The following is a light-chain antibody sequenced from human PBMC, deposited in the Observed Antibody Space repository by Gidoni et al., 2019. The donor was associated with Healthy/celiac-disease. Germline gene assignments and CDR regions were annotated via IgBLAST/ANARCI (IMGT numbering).Light chain of an antibody. Sequence: EIVLTQSPATLSFSPGERATLSCRASQSVSSYLAWYQQKPGQAPRLLIYDASNRATGIPARFSGSGSGTDFTLTISRLEPEDFAVYYCQQRSNWPRFTFGPGTKVDIK. J-gene: IGKJ3*01. CDR2: DAS. CDR1: QSVSSY. CDR3: QQRSNWPRFT. V-gene: IGKV3-11*01.